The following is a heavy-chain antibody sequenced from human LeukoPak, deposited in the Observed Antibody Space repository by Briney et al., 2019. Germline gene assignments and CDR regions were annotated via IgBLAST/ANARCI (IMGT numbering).Heavy chain of an antibody. CDR1: GGSFSGYY. CDR2: INHSGST. Sequence: SETLSLTCAVYGGSFSGYYWSWIRQPPGKGLEWIGEINHSGSTNYNPSLKSRVTISVDTSKNQFSLKLSSVTAADTAVYYCARVPTLDSELTTEYWGQGTLVTVSS. V-gene: IGHV4-34*01. J-gene: IGHJ4*02. D-gene: IGHD1-26*01. CDR3: ARVPTLDSELTTEY.